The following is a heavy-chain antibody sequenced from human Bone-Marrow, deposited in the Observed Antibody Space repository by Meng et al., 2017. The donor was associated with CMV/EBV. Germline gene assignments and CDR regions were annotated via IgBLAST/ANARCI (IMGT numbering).Heavy chain of an antibody. Sequence: GQLEQAGAELKKGGASVKGSGKASGYTFSSYGIRWVRQAPGQGLEWVGWISPDNGKTNYAQIFQGRVTMTTDTSTSTAYMDLRSLTFSDTAIYYCARVEGIVVVPAIIAASGTHDYWGQGTLVTVSS. CDR3: ARVEGIVVVPAIIAASGTHDY. V-gene: IGHV1-18*01. J-gene: IGHJ4*02. CDR1: GYTFSSYG. CDR2: ISPDNGKT. D-gene: IGHD6-13*01.